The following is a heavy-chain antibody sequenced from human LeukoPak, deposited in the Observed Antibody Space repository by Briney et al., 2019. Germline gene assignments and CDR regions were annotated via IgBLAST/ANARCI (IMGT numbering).Heavy chain of an antibody. CDR2: ISAYNGNT. V-gene: IGHV1-18*01. Sequence: ASVKVSCKASGYTFTSHGISWVRQAPGQGLEWMGWISAYNGNTNYAQKLQGRVTMTTDTSTSTAYMELRSLRSDDTAVYYCARESTIVATIRRAPGDDAFDIWGQGTMVTVSS. CDR1: GYTFTSHG. CDR3: ARESTIVATIRRAPGDDAFDI. D-gene: IGHD5-12*01. J-gene: IGHJ3*02.